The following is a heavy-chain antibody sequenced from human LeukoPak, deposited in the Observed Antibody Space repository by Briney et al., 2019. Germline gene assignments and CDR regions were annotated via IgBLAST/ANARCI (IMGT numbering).Heavy chain of an antibody. J-gene: IGHJ4*02. Sequence: GGSLRPSCPAPGFTFSSYAMSWVRQAPGKGLEWVSAISGSGGSTYYADSVKGRFTISRDNSKNTLYLQMNSLRAEDTAVYYCAKPVLLWFGELPIYFDYWGQGTLVTVSS. CDR2: ISGSGGST. D-gene: IGHD3-10*01. CDR1: GFTFSSYA. V-gene: IGHV3-23*01. CDR3: AKPVLLWFGELPIYFDY.